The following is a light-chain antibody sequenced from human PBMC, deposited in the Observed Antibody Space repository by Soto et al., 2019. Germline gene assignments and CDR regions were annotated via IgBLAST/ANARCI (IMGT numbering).Light chain of an antibody. Sequence: DLQMTQSPSSLSVSVGDRVTITCRASQYINNYLHWYQQKPGEAPKLLIYAASSLQSGVPSRFRGSGSGTDFTLTINSLQPEDFATYFCQQSYSNLLTFGGGTKVEIK. CDR1: QYINNY. J-gene: IGKJ4*01. V-gene: IGKV1-39*01. CDR3: QQSYSNLLT. CDR2: AAS.